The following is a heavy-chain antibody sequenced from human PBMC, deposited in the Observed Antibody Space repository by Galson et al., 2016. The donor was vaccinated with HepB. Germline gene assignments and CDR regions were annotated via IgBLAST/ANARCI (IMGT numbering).Heavy chain of an antibody. J-gene: IGHJ3*02. CDR2: ISTYNGNT. V-gene: IGHV1-18*01. D-gene: IGHD3-22*01. CDR1: GYTFTTYS. Sequence: SVKVSCKASGYTFTTYSISWVRQAPGQGLEWMGWISTYNGNTNYAQKLQGRATMTTDTSTSTAYMELRSLTSDDTAVYYCARTYYYDTSGYYRVFDIWGQGTMVTVSS. CDR3: ARTYYYDTSGYYRVFDI.